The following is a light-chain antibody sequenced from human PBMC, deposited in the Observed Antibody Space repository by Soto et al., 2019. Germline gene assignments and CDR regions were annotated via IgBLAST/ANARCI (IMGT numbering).Light chain of an antibody. Sequence: QSALTQPASVSGSPGQSITISCTGTSSDVGYNYVSWYQIHPGKAPKLIIYEVSHRPSGVSNRFSGSKSGNTASLTISGLQAEDEADYYCNSYTNTGPLGLFGGGTKLTVL. V-gene: IGLV2-14*01. J-gene: IGLJ2*01. CDR3: NSYTNTGPLGL. CDR1: SSDVGYNY. CDR2: EVS.